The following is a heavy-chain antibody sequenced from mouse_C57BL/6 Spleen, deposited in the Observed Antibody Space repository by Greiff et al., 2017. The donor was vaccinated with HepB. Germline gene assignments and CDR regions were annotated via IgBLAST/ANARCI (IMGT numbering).Heavy chain of an antibody. V-gene: IGHV2-2*01. CDR1: GFSLTSYG. D-gene: IGHD4-1*01. Sequence: QVQLKESGPGLVQPSQSLSITCTVSGFSLTSYGVHWVRQSPGKGLEWLGVIWSGGSTDYNAAFISRLSISKDNSKSQVFFKMNRLQADDTAIYYCARGGGGTLRYFDVWGTGTTVTVSS. CDR2: IWSGGST. J-gene: IGHJ1*03. CDR3: ARGGGGTLRYFDV.